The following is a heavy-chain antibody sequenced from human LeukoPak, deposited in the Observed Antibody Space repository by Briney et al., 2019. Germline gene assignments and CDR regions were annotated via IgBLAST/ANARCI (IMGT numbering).Heavy chain of an antibody. CDR3: ARGEDIVLMVYAADFDY. J-gene: IGHJ4*02. D-gene: IGHD2-8*01. V-gene: IGHV1-69*05. Sequence: ASVKVSCKASGGTFSSYAISWVQQAPGQGLEWMGGIIPIFGTANYAQKFQGRVTITTDESTSTAYMELSSLRSEDTAVYYCARGEDIVLMVYAADFDYWGQGTLVTVSS. CDR2: IIPIFGTA. CDR1: GGTFSSYA.